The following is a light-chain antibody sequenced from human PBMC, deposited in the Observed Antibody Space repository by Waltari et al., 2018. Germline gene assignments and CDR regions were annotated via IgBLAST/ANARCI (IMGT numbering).Light chain of an antibody. V-gene: IGLV2-14*01. CDR3: NSYTSRSTMI. Sequence: QSALTQPASVSGSPGQSVTISCPGSSPDIGGYDYVSWYRPDPGKAPKLIIHNVNKRPSGVSDRFSGSKSGNTASLTISGLQAEDEAHYFCNSYTSRSTMIFGGGTTLTV. CDR1: SPDIGGYDY. CDR2: NVN. J-gene: IGLJ2*01.